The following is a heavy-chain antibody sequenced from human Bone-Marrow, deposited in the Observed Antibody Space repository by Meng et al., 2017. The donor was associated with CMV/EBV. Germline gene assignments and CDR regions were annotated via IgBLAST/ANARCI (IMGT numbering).Heavy chain of an antibody. D-gene: IGHD2-2*01. J-gene: IGHJ4*02. CDR1: GYSFISNW. CDR2: IYPGDSDT. CDR3: ARRRSTNFVSDY. Sequence: GESLKISCRGSGYSFISNWIGWVRQMPGKGLEWMGIIYPGDSDTRYSPSFQGQVTISADKSISTAYLQWSSLKASDTAMYYCARRRSTNFVSDYWGQGTLVTVSS. V-gene: IGHV5-51*01.